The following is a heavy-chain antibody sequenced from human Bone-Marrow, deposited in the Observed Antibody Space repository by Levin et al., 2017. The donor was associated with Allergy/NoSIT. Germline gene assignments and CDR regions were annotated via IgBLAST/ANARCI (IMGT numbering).Heavy chain of an antibody. J-gene: IGHJ4*02. CDR1: GGTFLSYS. CDR3: ATGYGYCDS. CDR2: IIPSLNMA. Sequence: KISCKASGGTFLSYSLNWVRQAPGQGLEWMGRIIPSLNMANYVQSFQGSVTITADTSTGTAYLELTNLRPEDTAVYYCATGYGYCDSWGQGTLVIVSS. D-gene: IGHD4-17*01. V-gene: IGHV1-69*02.